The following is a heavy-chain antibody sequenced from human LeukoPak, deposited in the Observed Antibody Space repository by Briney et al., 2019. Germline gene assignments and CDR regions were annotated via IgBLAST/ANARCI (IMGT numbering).Heavy chain of an antibody. V-gene: IGHV4-30-4*01. CDR2: IYYSGST. Sequence: KASETLSLTCTVSGGSISSGDYYWSWIRQPPGKGLEWIGYIYYSGSTNYNPSLKSRVTISVDTSKNQFSLKLSSVTAADTAVYYCARGPDMVVTAIQYFQHWGQGTLVTVSS. J-gene: IGHJ1*01. CDR3: ARGPDMVVTAIQYFQH. CDR1: GGSISSGDYY. D-gene: IGHD2-21*02.